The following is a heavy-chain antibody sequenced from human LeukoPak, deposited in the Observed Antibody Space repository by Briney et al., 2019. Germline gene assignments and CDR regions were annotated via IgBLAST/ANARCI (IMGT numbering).Heavy chain of an antibody. CDR3: ARGPSGGRYYVGDY. Sequence: GGSLRLSCAASGFTFADYAMHWVRQAPGKGLEWVSLISGDGGSTYYADSVKGRFTISRDNSKNSLYLQMNSLRAEDTAVYYCARGPSGGRYYVGDYWGQGTLVTVSS. CDR2: ISGDGGST. V-gene: IGHV3-43*02. J-gene: IGHJ4*02. CDR1: GFTFADYA. D-gene: IGHD1-26*01.